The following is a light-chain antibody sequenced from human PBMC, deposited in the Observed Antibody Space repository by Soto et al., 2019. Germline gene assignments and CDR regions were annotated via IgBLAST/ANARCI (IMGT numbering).Light chain of an antibody. J-gene: IGKJ1*01. CDR3: QQYGSSGT. Sequence: ETVLTKSPSTLSVSLGERATLSCRASQSVTSNLAWYQHKPGQSPRLLIYRASARATGVPDRFSGSGSGTDFTLTISRLEPEDFAVYYCQQYGSSGTFGQGTKVDIK. CDR2: RAS. CDR1: QSVTSN. V-gene: IGKV3-20*01.